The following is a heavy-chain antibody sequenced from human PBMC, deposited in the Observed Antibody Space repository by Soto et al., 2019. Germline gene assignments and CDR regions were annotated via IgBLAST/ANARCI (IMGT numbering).Heavy chain of an antibody. D-gene: IGHD3-10*01. V-gene: IGHV4-59*08. Sequence: SETLSLTCTVSSDSIINYYWRWIPQPPGKGLEWIECLHYLGKTNYNPSLKSQDNITEDTSKNQISLKLRPVTAADTAVYYCARHRGYGSGSYSPLDYGMDVWGQGTTVT. J-gene: IGHJ6*02. CDR1: SDSIINYY. CDR3: ARHRGYGSGSYSPLDYGMDV. CDR2: LHYLGKT.